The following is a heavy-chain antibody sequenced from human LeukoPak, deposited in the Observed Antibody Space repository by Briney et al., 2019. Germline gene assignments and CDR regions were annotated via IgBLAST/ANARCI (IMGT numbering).Heavy chain of an antibody. V-gene: IGHV3-66*01. Sequence: GGSLRLSCAASGFTVSSNYMSWVRQAPGRGLEWVSVIYSGGSTYYADSVKGRFTISRDNSKNTLFLQMNSLRAGDTAVYYCANIIRKYTSGYYYFDYWGQGTLVTVSS. CDR1: GFTVSSNY. D-gene: IGHD6-25*01. CDR2: IYSGGST. CDR3: ANIIRKYTSGYYYFDY. J-gene: IGHJ4*02.